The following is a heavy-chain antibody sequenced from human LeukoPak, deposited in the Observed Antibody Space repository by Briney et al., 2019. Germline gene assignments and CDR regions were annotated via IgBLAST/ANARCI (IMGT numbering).Heavy chain of an antibody. D-gene: IGHD2-2*02. Sequence: SQTLSLTCAVSGGSISSGGYSWNWIRQPPGKGLEWIGSIYYRGSTFYNPSLKSRVTISVDTSKSQFSLNLTSVTAADTAVYYCARTRSQAISAQYFDYWGQGTLVTVSS. CDR2: IYYRGST. J-gene: IGHJ4*02. CDR1: GGSISSGGYS. CDR3: ARTRSQAISAQYFDY. V-gene: IGHV4-30-2*03.